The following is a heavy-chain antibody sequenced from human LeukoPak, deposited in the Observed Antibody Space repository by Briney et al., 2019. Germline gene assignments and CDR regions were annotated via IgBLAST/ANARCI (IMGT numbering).Heavy chain of an antibody. CDR2: SSGSGGST. V-gene: IGHV3-23*01. J-gene: IGHJ4*02. D-gene: IGHD7-27*01. Sequence: GGSLRLSCAASGFTFSSYAMSWVRQAPGKGLEWVSSSSGSGGSTYYADSVKGRFTISRDNSKNTLYLQMNSLRAEDTAVYYCARGNRGFDYWGQGTLVTVSS. CDR1: GFTFSSYA. CDR3: ARGNRGFDY.